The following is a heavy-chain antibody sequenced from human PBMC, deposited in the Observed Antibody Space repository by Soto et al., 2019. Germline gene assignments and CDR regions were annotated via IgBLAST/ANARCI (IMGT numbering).Heavy chain of an antibody. D-gene: IGHD3-22*01. CDR2: IWYDGSNK. CDR3: ARDLRVVVVIPHYYYYGMDV. J-gene: IGHJ6*02. CDR1: GFTFSSYG. Sequence: GGSLRLSCAASGFTFSSYGMHWVRQAPGKGLEWVAVIWYDGSNKYYADSVKGRFTISRDNSKNTLYLQMNSLRAEDTAVYYCARDLRVVVVIPHYYYYGMDVWGQGTTVTVSS. V-gene: IGHV3-33*01.